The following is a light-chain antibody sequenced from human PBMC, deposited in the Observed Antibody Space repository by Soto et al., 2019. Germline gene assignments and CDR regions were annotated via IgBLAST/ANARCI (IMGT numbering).Light chain of an antibody. CDR2: AAS. Sequence: DIPMTQSPFFLSASVGDRVTITCRASQSITNYLNWYQQKPGKAPKVLIYAASTLQSGVPSRFSGSGSGTDFTLSISSLQPEDFATYFCQQSYSFPVTFGPGTKVDIK. J-gene: IGKJ3*01. V-gene: IGKV1-39*01. CDR1: QSITNY. CDR3: QQSYSFPVT.